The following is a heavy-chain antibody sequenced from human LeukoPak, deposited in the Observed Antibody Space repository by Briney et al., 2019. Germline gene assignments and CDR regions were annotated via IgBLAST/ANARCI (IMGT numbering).Heavy chain of an antibody. CDR1: GYTFTSYY. CDR3: ARGGGMVLWLGELWGPYDY. CDR2: IIPIFGTA. Sequence: SVKVSCKASGYTFTSYYIHWVRQAPGQGLEWMGGIIPIFGTANYAQKFQGRVTITADESTSTAYMELSSLRSEDTAVYYCARGGGMVLWLGELWGPYDYWAREPWSPSPQ. V-gene: IGHV1-69*13. J-gene: IGHJ4*02. D-gene: IGHD3-10*01.